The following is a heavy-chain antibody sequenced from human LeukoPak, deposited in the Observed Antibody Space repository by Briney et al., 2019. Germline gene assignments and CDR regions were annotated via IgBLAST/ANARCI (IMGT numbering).Heavy chain of an antibody. CDR2: IYYSGST. V-gene: IGHV4-39*01. CDR3: ARRNQYYDFWSGYFSYFDY. D-gene: IGHD3-3*01. Sequence: PSETLSLTCTVSGGSISSSSYYWGWIRQPPGKGLEWIGSIYYSGSTYCNTSLKSRVTISVDTSKNQFPLKLSSVTAADTAVYYCARRNQYYDFWSGYFSYFDYWGQGTLVTVSS. J-gene: IGHJ4*02. CDR1: GGSISSSSYY.